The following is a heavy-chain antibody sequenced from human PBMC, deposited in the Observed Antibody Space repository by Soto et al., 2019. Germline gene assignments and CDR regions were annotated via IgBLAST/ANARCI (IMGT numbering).Heavy chain of an antibody. CDR2: SDPEDGET. Sequence: ASVKVSCKVSGYILTELSMHWVRQAPGKGLEWMGGSDPEDGETIYAQKFQGRVTMTEDTSTDTAYMELSSLRSEDTAVYYCATVGYDSSGFYFDYWGQGTLVTVSS. CDR3: ATVGYDSSGFYFDY. V-gene: IGHV1-24*01. D-gene: IGHD3-22*01. CDR1: GYILTELS. J-gene: IGHJ4*02.